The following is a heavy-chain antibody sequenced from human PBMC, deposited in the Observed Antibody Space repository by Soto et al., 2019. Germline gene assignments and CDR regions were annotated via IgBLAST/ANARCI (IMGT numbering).Heavy chain of an antibody. J-gene: IGHJ4*02. CDR3: ARVAMSGRFLEY. CDR2: MNGGSTTI. Sequence: QVQLVESGGGLVKPGGSLRLSCAASGFTFGDYYMAWIRQAPGMGLEWFSYMNGGSTTIYYADSVKGRFTISRDNGENLLYLQMNSLRADDTAVYYCARVAMSGRFLEYWGQGTQVTVSS. D-gene: IGHD6-19*01. CDR1: GFTFGDYY. V-gene: IGHV3-11*01.